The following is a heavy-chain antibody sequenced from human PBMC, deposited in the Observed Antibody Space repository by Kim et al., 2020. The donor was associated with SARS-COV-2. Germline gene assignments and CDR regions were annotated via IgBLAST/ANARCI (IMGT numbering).Heavy chain of an antibody. J-gene: IGHJ5*02. CDR3: AKEGNGAYYYGSGSYPSFDP. D-gene: IGHD3-10*01. Sequence: GGSLRLSCAASGFTFSSYGMHWVRQAPGKGLEWVAVISYDGSNKFYADSVKGRFTISRDNSKNTLYLQMNSLRVEDTAVYYCAKEGNGAYYYGSGSYPSFDPWGQGTLVTVSS. CDR1: GFTFSSYG. CDR2: ISYDGSNK. V-gene: IGHV3-30*18.